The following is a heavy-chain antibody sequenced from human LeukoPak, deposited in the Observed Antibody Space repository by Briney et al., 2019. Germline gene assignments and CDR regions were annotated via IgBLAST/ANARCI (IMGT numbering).Heavy chain of an antibody. CDR2: IIPILGIA. Sequence: GASVNVSCKASGGTFSSYAISWVRQAPGQGLEWMGRIIPILGIANYAQKFQGRVTITADKSTSTAYMELSSLRSEDTAVYYCARLGSGSYWYYFDYWGQGTLVTVSS. D-gene: IGHD1-26*01. CDR3: ARLGSGSYWYYFDY. CDR1: GGTFSSYA. V-gene: IGHV1-69*04. J-gene: IGHJ4*02.